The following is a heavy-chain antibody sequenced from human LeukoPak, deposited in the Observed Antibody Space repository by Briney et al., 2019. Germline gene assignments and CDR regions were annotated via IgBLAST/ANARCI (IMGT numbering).Heavy chain of an antibody. D-gene: IGHD3-9*01. CDR2: ISGSGGST. CDR3: ARKDDYDILTGYYLAYYYYGMDV. J-gene: IGHJ6*02. V-gene: IGHV3-23*01. Sequence: GGSLRLSCAASGFTFSSYAMSWVRQAPGKGLEWVSAISGSGGSTYYADSVKGRFTISRDNSKNTLYLQMNSLRAEDTAVYYCARKDDYDILTGYYLAYYYYGMDVWGQGTTVTVSS. CDR1: GFTFSSYA.